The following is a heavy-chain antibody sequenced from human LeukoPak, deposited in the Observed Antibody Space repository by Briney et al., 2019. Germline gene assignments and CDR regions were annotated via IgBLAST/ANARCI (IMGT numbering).Heavy chain of an antibody. D-gene: IGHD3-22*01. J-gene: IGHJ1*01. CDR3: ARGESYYDSSGYYLPSNEYFQH. Sequence: SETLSLTCTVSGGSISSGGYYWSWIRQHRGKGLEWIGYIYYSGSTYYNPSFKSRVTISVDTSKNQFSLKLSSVTAADTAVYYCARGESYYDSSGYYLPSNEYFQHWGQGTLVTVSS. CDR2: IYYSGST. V-gene: IGHV4-31*03. CDR1: GGSISSGGYY.